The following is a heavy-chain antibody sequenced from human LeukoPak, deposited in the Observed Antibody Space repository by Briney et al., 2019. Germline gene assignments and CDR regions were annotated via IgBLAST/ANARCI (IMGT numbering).Heavy chain of an antibody. Sequence: GGSLRLSCSASGFTFISYAMHWVRQAPGKGLEYVSAITANGGSTFHSDSVKGRFTISRDNSKNTLYLQMSSLRVEDTAVYYCVKGRAIAMGPLELWGQGTLVTVSS. CDR3: VKGRAIAMGPLEL. V-gene: IGHV3-64D*06. CDR2: ITANGGST. D-gene: IGHD1-14*01. J-gene: IGHJ4*02. CDR1: GFTFISYA.